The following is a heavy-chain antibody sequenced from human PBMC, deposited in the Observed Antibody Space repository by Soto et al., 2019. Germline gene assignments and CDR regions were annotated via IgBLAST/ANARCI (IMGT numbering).Heavy chain of an antibody. J-gene: IGHJ4*02. V-gene: IGHV3-23*01. CDR2: TSGNGGST. CDR3: TRALFIAARGVEPFDY. Sequence: VQLLESGGALVQPGGYLRLSCAASGFTFSDYAMTWVRQAPGKGLEWVSHTSGNGGSTYYADSVKGRFTISRNNSRDTMHLQMNSLRAEDTALYYCTRALFIAARGVEPFDYWGQGALVTVSS. CDR1: GFTFSDYA. D-gene: IGHD6-6*01.